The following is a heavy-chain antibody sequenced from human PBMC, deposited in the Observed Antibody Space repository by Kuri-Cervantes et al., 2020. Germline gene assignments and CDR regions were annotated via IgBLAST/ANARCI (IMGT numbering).Heavy chain of an antibody. CDR1: GGSISSGGYY. Sequence: LRLSCTVSGGSISSGGYYWSWIRQHPGKGLEWIGYIYYSGSTYYNPSLKSRVTISVDTSKNQFSLKLSSVTAADTAVYYCASLPSDSSSHPYFDYWGQGTLSPSPQ. CDR3: ASLPSDSSSHPYFDY. V-gene: IGHV4-31*03. J-gene: IGHJ4*02. D-gene: IGHD6-6*01. CDR2: IYYSGST.